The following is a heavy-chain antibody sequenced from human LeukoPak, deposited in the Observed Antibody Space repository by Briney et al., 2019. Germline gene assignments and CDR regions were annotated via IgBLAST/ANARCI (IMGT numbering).Heavy chain of an antibody. V-gene: IGHV1-24*01. D-gene: IGHD1-7*01. CDR2: FDPEDGET. CDR1: GYTLAELS. CDR3: ATDLFQFRNSIYGMDV. J-gene: IGHJ6*02. Sequence: ASVKVSCKVSGYTLAELSMHWVRQAPGKGLEWMGGFDPEDGETIYARKFQGRVTMAEDTSTDTAYMELSSLRSEDTAVYYCATDLFQFRNSIYGMDVWGQGTTVTVSS.